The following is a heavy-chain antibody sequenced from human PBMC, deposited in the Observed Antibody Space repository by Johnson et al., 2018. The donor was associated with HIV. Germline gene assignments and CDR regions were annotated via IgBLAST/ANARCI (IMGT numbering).Heavy chain of an antibody. V-gene: IGHV3-11*01. D-gene: IGHD2-2*01. CDR1: GFTFSNAW. CDR3: ARNGLIPAAKGVAFDI. J-gene: IGHJ3*02. CDR2: ISSSGKST. Sequence: QVQLVESGGGLVKPGGSLRLSCAASGFTFSNAWMSWVRQAPGKGLEWVSYISSSGKSTNYADSVKGRFTISRDNAKNSLSLQMNSLRAEDTAVYYCARNGLIPAAKGVAFDIWGHGTTVTVSS.